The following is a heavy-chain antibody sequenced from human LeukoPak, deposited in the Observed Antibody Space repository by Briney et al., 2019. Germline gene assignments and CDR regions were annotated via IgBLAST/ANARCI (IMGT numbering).Heavy chain of an antibody. CDR2: INPNGGST. CDR3: TRGARRSASGDYFDY. J-gene: IGHJ4*02. D-gene: IGHD6-25*01. Sequence: GASVKVSCKASGYTFTGYYMHWVRQAPGQGLEWMGIINPNGGSTSYAQKFQGRVTMTRDMSTSTVYMELSSLRSEDTAVYYCTRGARRSASGDYFDYWGQGTLVTVSS. CDR1: GYTFTGYY. V-gene: IGHV1-46*01.